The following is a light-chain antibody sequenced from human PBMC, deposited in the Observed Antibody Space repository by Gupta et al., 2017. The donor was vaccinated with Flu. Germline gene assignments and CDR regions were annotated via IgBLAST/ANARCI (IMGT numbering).Light chain of an antibody. CDR1: SSDIGAHNY. CDR3: SSYTSHDTVV. J-gene: IGLJ2*01. Sequence: QSALTQPSSLSGPPCQPITTSCTGTSSDIGAHNYVPLYQQHPGKAPEVLIYDVTKRPSGLSSRFSGSKSGNTTSLTISGLQAEDEADYYCSSYTSHDTVVFGGGTRLTVL. CDR2: DVT. V-gene: IGLV2-14*03.